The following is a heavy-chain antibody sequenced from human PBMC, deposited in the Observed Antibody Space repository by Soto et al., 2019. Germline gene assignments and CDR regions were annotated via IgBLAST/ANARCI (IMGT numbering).Heavy chain of an antibody. CDR3: ARQEGYSSGWYPFDY. CDR2: IYYSGST. D-gene: IGHD6-19*01. Sequence: PSETLSLTCTFSGGSISRYYWSWIRQPPGKGLEWIGHIYYSGSTNFNPSLKSRVTMSVDTSKNQFSLKLSSLTAADTAVYYCARQEGYSSGWYPFDYWGQGTLVTVSS. CDR1: GGSISRYY. V-gene: IGHV4-59*08. J-gene: IGHJ4*02.